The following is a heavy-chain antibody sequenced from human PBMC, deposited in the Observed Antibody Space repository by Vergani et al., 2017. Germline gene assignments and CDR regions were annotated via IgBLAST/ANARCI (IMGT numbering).Heavy chain of an antibody. CDR1: GGTFSSYT. CDR2: IIPILGIA. CDR3: ARAAAGNYYYYGMDV. J-gene: IGHJ6*02. V-gene: IGHV1-69*02. Sequence: QVQLVQSGAEVKKPGSSVKVSCKASGGTFSSYTISWVRQAPGQGLEWMGRIIPILGIANYAQKFQGRVTITADKSTSTAYMELSSLRSEDTAVNYCARAAAGNYYYYGMDVWGQGTTVTVSS. D-gene: IGHD6-13*01.